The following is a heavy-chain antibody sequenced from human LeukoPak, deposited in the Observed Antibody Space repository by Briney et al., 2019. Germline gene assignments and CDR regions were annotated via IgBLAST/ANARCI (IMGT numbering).Heavy chain of an antibody. CDR3: ARDGGHCGGDCYSWHHDY. CDR2: ISAYNGNT. CDR1: GYTFTSYG. V-gene: IGHV1-18*01. J-gene: IGHJ4*02. D-gene: IGHD2-21*02. Sequence: ASVKVSCKASGYTFTSYGISWVRQAPGQGLEWMGWISAYNGNTNYAQKLQGRVTMTTNTSTSTAYMELRSLRSDDTAVYYCARDGGHCGGDCYSWHHDYWGEGTLVTVSS.